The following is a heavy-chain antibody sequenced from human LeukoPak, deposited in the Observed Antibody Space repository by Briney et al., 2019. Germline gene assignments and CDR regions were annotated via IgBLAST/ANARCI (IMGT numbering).Heavy chain of an antibody. D-gene: IGHD3-3*01. Sequence: PGGSLRLSCAASGFTFSAYYMSWIRQAPGKGLEWVSHISRTGVTIYYADSVKGRFTISRDNAKNSLYLQMSSLRAEDTAVYYCARVKGSVFVSDFDYWGQGTLVTVSS. CDR2: ISRTGVTI. CDR3: ARVKGSVFVSDFDY. J-gene: IGHJ4*02. V-gene: IGHV3-11*04. CDR1: GFTFSAYY.